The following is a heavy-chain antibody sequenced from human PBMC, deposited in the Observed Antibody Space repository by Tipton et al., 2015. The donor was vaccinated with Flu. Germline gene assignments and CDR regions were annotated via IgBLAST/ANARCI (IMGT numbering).Heavy chain of an antibody. D-gene: IGHD7-27*01. V-gene: IGHV4-59*01. CDR2: IYDSGNT. CDR1: GASISTYY. CDR3: ATKFANWGVWEPRDY. J-gene: IGHJ4*02. Sequence: TLSLTCTVSGASISTYYWTWIRQTPEKGLEWIGHIYDSGNTNYNPSLKTRVTISLDTSKNQFSLKMSSVTAADTAVYYCATKFANWGVWEPRDYWGQGTLVTVSS.